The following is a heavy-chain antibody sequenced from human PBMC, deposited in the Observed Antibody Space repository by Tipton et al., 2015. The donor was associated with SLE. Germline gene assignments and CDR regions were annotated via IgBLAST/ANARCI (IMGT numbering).Heavy chain of an antibody. V-gene: IGHV4-34*01. D-gene: IGHD1-26*01. J-gene: IGHJ4*01. Sequence: TLSLTCAVYGGSFSGYYWSWIRQPPGKGLEWIGEINHSGSTNYNPSLKSRVTTSVDASKNQFSLKLTSVTAADTAVYYCAIPTVGATGGFDSWGHGTLVIVSS. CDR3: AIPTVGATGGFDS. CDR1: GGSFSGYY. CDR2: INHSGST.